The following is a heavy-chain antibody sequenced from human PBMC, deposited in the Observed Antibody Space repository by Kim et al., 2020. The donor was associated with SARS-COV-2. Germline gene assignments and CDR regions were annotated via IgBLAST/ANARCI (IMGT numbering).Heavy chain of an antibody. CDR2: MKEDGTNI. J-gene: IGHJ4*02. CDR1: GFAFNFQS. CDR3: ARGAVTRHDY. D-gene: IGHD4-4*01. Sequence: GGSLRLSCAASGFAFNFQSMSWVRRGSGKGLEWVASMKEDGTNIYYVDSVKGRFTISRDNAKNSLYLQMNSLRLEDTAVYYCARGAVTRHDYWGQGTLVIVST. V-gene: IGHV3-7*03.